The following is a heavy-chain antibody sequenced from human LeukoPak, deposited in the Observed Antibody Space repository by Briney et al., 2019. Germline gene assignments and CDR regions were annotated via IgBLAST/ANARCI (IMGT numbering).Heavy chain of an antibody. Sequence: GGSLRLSCAASGFTLGSYWMSWVRQAPGKGLEWVANINEDGGEKYYVDSVKGRFTISRDNAKNSLYLQMNSLRAEDTAVYYCARAKVTNDYWGQGTLVTVSS. CDR3: ARAKVTNDY. D-gene: IGHD4-17*01. CDR2: INEDGGEK. CDR1: GFTLGSYW. V-gene: IGHV3-7*03. J-gene: IGHJ4*02.